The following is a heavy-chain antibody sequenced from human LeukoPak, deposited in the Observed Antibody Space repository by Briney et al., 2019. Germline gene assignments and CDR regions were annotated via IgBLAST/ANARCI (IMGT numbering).Heavy chain of an antibody. CDR1: GYTFTSYG. CDR3: ARVVVPAAMGYYYYMDV. D-gene: IGHD2-2*01. J-gene: IGHJ6*03. Sequence: ASVKVSCKASGYTFTSYGIRWVRQAPGQGLEWMGWIRAYDGNTDYAQKLQDRVTVTTDTSTSTAYMELRSLRSDDTAVYYCARVVVPAAMGYYYYMDVWGKGTTVTVSS. CDR2: IRAYDGNT. V-gene: IGHV1-18*01.